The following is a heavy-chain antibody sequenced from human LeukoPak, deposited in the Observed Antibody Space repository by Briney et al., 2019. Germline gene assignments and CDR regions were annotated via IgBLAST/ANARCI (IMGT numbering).Heavy chain of an antibody. Sequence: PSETLSLTCTVSGGSISSSNSYWGWIRQPPGKGLEWIGSVYYSGSTNYNPSLKSRVTISVDTSKNQFSLKLSSVTAADTAVYYCARQTGSGLFILPGGQGTLVTVSS. J-gene: IGHJ4*02. CDR2: VYYSGST. CDR3: ARQTGSGLFILP. D-gene: IGHD3/OR15-3a*01. CDR1: GGSISSSNSY. V-gene: IGHV4-39*01.